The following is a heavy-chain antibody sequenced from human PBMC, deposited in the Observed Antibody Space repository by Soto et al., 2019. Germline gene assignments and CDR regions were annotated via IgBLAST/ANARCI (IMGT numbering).Heavy chain of an antibody. CDR3: ARDLGRITIFGVVTMGFDY. CDR1: GFTFSSYS. V-gene: IGHV3-21*01. J-gene: IGHJ4*02. CDR2: ISSSSYI. D-gene: IGHD3-3*01. Sequence: SGGSLRLSCAASGFTFSSYSMNWVRQAPGKGLEWVSSISSSSYIYYADSVKGRFTISRDNAKNSLYLQMNSLRAEDTAVYYCARDLGRITIFGVVTMGFDYWGQGTLVTVSS.